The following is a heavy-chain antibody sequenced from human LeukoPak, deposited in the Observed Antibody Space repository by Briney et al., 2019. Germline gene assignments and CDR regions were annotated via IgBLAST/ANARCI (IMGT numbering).Heavy chain of an antibody. J-gene: IGHJ4*02. CDR1: GFTFSSYS. Sequence: GGSLRLSCAASGFTFSSYSMNWVRQAPGKGLEWVSSISSSSTYADSVKGRFTISRDSAKNSLYLQMNSLGVEDTAVYYCARDYGYEIDYWGQGTLVTVSS. D-gene: IGHD5-24*01. CDR2: ISSSST. V-gene: IGHV3-21*01. CDR3: ARDYGYEIDY.